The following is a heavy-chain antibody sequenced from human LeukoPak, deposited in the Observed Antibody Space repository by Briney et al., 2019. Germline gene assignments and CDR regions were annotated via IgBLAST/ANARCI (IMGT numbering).Heavy chain of an antibody. Sequence: DGSNKYYADSVKGRFTISRDNSKNTLYLQMSSLRVEDTAVYYCAKTSVCSGGSCYYDGIDIWGQGTMVTVSS. V-gene: IGHV3-30*02. CDR2: DGSNK. CDR3: AKTSVCSGGSCYYDGIDI. D-gene: IGHD2-15*01. J-gene: IGHJ3*02.